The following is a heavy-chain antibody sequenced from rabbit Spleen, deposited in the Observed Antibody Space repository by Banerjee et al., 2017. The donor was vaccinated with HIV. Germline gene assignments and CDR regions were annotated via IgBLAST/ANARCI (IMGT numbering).Heavy chain of an antibody. Sequence: QEQLEESGGGLVKPGASLTLTCTASGVSFSFSSYMCWVRQAPGKGLEWIGYIDPIFGSTYYASWVNGRFTISSHNAQNTLYLQLNSLTAADTATYFCVRDLGYAGYAAYDYAYVNLWGP. J-gene: IGHJ4*01. D-gene: IGHD7-1*01. CDR2: IDPIFGST. V-gene: IGHV1S43*01. CDR3: VRDLGYAGYAAYDYAYVNL. CDR1: GVSFSFSSY.